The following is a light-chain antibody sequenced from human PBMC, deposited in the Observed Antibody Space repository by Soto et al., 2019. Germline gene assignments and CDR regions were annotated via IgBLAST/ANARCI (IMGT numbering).Light chain of an antibody. V-gene: IGKV1-12*01. J-gene: IGKJ4*01. CDR2: KAS. CDR1: QVISSW. CDR3: QQASTFPFT. Sequence: DVQMTQSPSSLSASVGDRVTITCRASQVISSWLVWYQQKPGNAPKLLIYKASTLQSGVPSRFSGSESGTEFTLTISGQQPEDFTTYYCQQASTFPFTFGGGNEVRIK.